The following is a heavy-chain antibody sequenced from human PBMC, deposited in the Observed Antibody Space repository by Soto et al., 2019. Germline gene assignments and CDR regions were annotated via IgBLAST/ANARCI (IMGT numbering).Heavy chain of an antibody. CDR1: GVTFSDYY. D-gene: IGHD2-15*01. V-gene: IGHV3-11*01. CDR2: ISSSGSNT. Sequence: GGSLRLSCVASGVTFSDYYMTWIRQAPGKGLEWVSFISSSGSNTYYADSVKGRFTISRDNAKNSLYLQMHSLRAEDTAVYYCARDPRYCSGGNCYSDYFNYMDVWGKGTTVTVSS. CDR3: ARDPRYCSGGNCYSDYFNYMDV. J-gene: IGHJ6*03.